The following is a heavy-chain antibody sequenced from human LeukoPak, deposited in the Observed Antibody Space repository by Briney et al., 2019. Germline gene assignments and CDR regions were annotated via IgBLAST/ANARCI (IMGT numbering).Heavy chain of an antibody. CDR2: INPNSGGT. V-gene: IGHV1-2*02. J-gene: IGHJ4*02. D-gene: IGHD1-26*01. CDR1: GYTFTGYY. Sequence: ASVKVSCKASGYTFTGYYMHWVRQAPGQGLEWMGWINPNSGGTNYAQKFQGRVTMTRDTSISTAYMDLSSLRSEDTTVYYCARATSVGAGGLGFWGQGTLVTVSS. CDR3: ARATSVGAGGLGF.